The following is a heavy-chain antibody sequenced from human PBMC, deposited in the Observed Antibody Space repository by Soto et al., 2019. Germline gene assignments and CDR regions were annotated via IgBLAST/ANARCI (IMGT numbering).Heavy chain of an antibody. CDR2: IMPIFGTA. CDR3: ARDSGSYYLLLDY. CDR1: GGTFSSSG. D-gene: IGHD1-26*01. V-gene: IGHV1-69*13. Sequence: SVKVSCKASGGTFSSSGISWVRQAPGQGLEWMGGIMPIFGTANYAQKFQGRVTITADESTSTAYMELSSLRSEDTAVYYCARDSGSYYLLLDYWGQGTLVTVSS. J-gene: IGHJ4*02.